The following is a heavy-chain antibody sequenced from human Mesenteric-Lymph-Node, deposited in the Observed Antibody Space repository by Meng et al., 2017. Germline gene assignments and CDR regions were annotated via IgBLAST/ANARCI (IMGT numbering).Heavy chain of an antibody. D-gene: IGHD2-8*01. V-gene: IGHV3-74*01. CDR1: GFIFSSYW. CDR3: ARDPLMYGKTPDS. CDR2: IDSDGRNT. Sequence: VGRVESGGGLVQPGGSLRLFWAASGFIFSSYWMHWFRQSPGKGLVWVSRIDSDGRNTVYADSVKGRFTISRDNAKNTLYLQMNSLRGEDTAVYFCARDPLMYGKTPDSWGQGTLVTVSS. J-gene: IGHJ4*02.